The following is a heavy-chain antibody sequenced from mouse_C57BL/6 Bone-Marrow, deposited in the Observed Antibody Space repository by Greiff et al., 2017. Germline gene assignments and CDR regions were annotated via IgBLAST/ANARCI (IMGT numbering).Heavy chain of an antibody. D-gene: IGHD2-2*01. V-gene: IGHV1-7*01. Sequence: VQLQQSGAELAKPGASVKLSCKASGYTFTSYWMHWVTQRPGQGLEWIGYINPSSGYTKYNQKFKDKATLTADKSSSTAYMQLSSLTYEDSAVYYCARGRLRREDWFAYWGQGTLVTVSA. CDR3: ARGRLRREDWFAY. J-gene: IGHJ3*01. CDR1: GYTFTSYW. CDR2: INPSSGYT.